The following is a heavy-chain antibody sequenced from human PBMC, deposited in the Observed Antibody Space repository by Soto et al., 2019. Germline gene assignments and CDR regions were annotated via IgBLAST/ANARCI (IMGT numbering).Heavy chain of an antibody. CDR2: TYYRSKWYK. J-gene: IGHJ4*02. CDR1: GDSVSSNSAA. CDR3: ARAELNDGNFDY. Sequence: PSQTLSLTCAISGDSVSSNSAAWNWIRQSPSRGLEWLGKTYYRSKWYKHYAVSVKSRITINPDTSKNQFSLQLISVTPEDTAVYYCARAELNDGNFDYWGQGTLVTVSS. D-gene: IGHD1-1*01. V-gene: IGHV6-1*01.